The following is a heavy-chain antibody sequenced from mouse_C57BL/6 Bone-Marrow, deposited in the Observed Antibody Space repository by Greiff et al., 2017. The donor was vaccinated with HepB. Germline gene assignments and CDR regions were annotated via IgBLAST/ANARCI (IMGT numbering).Heavy chain of an antibody. CDR3: ARSGVYYYGSTWFAF. CDR2: IDPRSGNT. V-gene: IGHV1-81*01. J-gene: IGHJ3*01. D-gene: IGHD1-1*01. CDR1: GYTFTSYG. Sequence: QVQLQQSGAELARPGASVKLSCKASGYTFTSYGISWVKQRTGQGLEWIGEIDPRSGNTYYNEKFKGKATLSTDKSSSTAYMELSSLTSEDSAVYFCARSGVYYYGSTWFAFWGQGTLVTVSA.